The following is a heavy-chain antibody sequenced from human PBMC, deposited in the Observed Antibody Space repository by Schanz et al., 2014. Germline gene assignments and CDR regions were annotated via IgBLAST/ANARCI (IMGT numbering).Heavy chain of an antibody. D-gene: IGHD3-9*01. Sequence: QVQLVESGGGVVQPGRSLRLSCAASGFIFSSYGLHWVRQAPGKGLEWVAFIWYDGSNKYYADSVKGRFTISRDNSKNTLYLHMNTLRSEDTAVYYCAKAEYDILTDSYSRLDPWGQGTLVTVSS. CDR3: AKAEYDILTDSYSRLDP. CDR2: IWYDGSNK. V-gene: IGHV3-30*02. J-gene: IGHJ5*02. CDR1: GFIFSSYG.